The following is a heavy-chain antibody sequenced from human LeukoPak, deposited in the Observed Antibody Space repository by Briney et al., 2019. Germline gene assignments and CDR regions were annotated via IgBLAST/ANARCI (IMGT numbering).Heavy chain of an antibody. CDR1: GGAFSSYA. CDR2: IVPILGIA. V-gene: IGHV1-69*04. Sequence: SVKVSCKASGGAFSSYAISWVRQAPGQGLEWMGRIVPILGIANYAQKFQGRVTITADKSTSTAYMELSSLRSEDTAVYYCAPLVGATSGYWGQGTLVTVSS. D-gene: IGHD1-26*01. J-gene: IGHJ4*02. CDR3: APLVGATSGY.